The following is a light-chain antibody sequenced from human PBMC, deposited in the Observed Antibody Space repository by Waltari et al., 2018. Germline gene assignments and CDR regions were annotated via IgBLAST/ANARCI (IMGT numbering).Light chain of an antibody. CDR1: SSDLGDYHF. Sequence: QSALTQPPSASGSPGQSVTISCTGTSSDLGDYHFVSWYQPHPGKAPKVWIYEVSKRPSGVPDRFSGSKSGNTASLTVSGLQAEDEADYYCSSHAGSWVFGGGTKLTVL. V-gene: IGLV2-8*01. CDR3: SSHAGSWV. J-gene: IGLJ3*02. CDR2: EVS.